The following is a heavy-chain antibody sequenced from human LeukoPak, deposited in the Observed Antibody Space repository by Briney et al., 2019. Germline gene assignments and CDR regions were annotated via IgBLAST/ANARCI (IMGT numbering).Heavy chain of an antibody. CDR2: IYYSGST. CDR1: GGSISSSSYY. V-gene: IGHV4-39*07. CDR3: ARVPNHGGTYYYYYMDV. J-gene: IGHJ6*03. D-gene: IGHD3-16*01. Sequence: PSETLSLTCTVSGGSISSSSYYWGWIRQPPGKGLEWIGSIYYSGSTYYNPSLKSRVTISVDTSKNQFSLKLSSVTAADTAVYYCARVPNHGGTYYYYYMDVWGKGTTVTVSS.